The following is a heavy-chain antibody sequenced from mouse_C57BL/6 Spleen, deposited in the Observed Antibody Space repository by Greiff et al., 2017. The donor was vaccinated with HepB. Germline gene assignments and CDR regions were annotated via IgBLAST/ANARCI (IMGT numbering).Heavy chain of an antibody. V-gene: IGHV1-81*01. Sequence: QVQLKESGAELARPGASVKLSCKASGYTFTSYGISWVKQRTGQGLEWIGEIYPRSGNTYYNEKFKGKATLTADKSSSTAYMVLRSLTSEDSAVYFCARGWLRRDAMDYWGQGTSVTVSS. CDR2: IYPRSGNT. CDR3: ARGWLRRDAMDY. D-gene: IGHD2-2*01. J-gene: IGHJ4*01. CDR1: GYTFTSYG.